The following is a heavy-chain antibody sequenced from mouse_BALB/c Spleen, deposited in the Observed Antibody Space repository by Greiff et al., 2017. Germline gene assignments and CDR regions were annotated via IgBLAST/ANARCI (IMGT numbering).Heavy chain of an antibody. V-gene: IGHV5-6-5*01. J-gene: IGHJ2*01. CDR3: ARGGYYGSSYYFDY. CDR1: GFTFSSYA. CDR2: ISSGGST. Sequence: EVKVEESGGGLVKPGGSLKLSCAASGFTFSSYAMSWVRQTPEKRLEWVASISSGGSTYYPDSVKGRFTISRDNARNILYLQMSSLRSEDTAMYYCARGGYYGSSYYFDYWGQGTTLTVSS. D-gene: IGHD2-2*01.